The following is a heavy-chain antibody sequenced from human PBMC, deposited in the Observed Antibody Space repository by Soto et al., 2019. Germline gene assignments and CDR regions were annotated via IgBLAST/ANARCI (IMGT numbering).Heavy chain of an antibody. D-gene: IGHD3-10*01. CDR2: IYYSGST. Sequence: SETLSLTCTVSGGSISSYYWSWIRQPPGKGLEWIGYIYYSGSTNYNPSLKSRVTISVDTSKNQFSLKLSSVTAADTAVYYCARAVILHYYCSGSYPFDPWGQGTLVTVSS. V-gene: IGHV4-59*01. CDR3: ARAVILHYYCSGSYPFDP. CDR1: GGSISSYY. J-gene: IGHJ5*02.